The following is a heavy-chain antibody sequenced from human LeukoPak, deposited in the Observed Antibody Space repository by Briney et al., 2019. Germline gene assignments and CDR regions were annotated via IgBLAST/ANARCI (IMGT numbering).Heavy chain of an antibody. Sequence: ASGKVSCKASGHTFTSQGISWVRQAPGQGLEWMGWISGYNDNTNYAEKVQDRVTMTIDTSRSTVYMELRSLTSDDTAVYYCARESPSGYYFLWGQGTLVTVSS. V-gene: IGHV1-18*01. CDR2: ISGYNDNT. CDR1: GHTFTSQG. D-gene: IGHD3-22*01. CDR3: ARESPSGYYFL. J-gene: IGHJ4*02.